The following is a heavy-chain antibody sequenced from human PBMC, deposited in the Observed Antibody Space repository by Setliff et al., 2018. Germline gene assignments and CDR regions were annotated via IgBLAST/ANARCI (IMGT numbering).Heavy chain of an antibody. J-gene: IGHJ4*02. CDR2: IYKGGST. CDR3: RLWSHNYHDDY. Sequence: PSETLSLTCAVSANTLSTSYYWGWVRQPPGKGLEWIGDIYKGGSTYYNPSLRSRVSMSLDTSKRQVSLNLNSVTAADTAVYYCRLWSHNYHDDYWGQGTLVTVSS. V-gene: IGHV4-28*01. CDR1: ANTLSTSYY. D-gene: IGHD3-16*01.